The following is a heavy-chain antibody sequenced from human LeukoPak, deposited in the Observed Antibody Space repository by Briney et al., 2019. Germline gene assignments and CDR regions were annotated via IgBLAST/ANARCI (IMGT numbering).Heavy chain of an antibody. J-gene: IGHJ4*02. CDR3: ARGGLWCSTSCYTPRDY. CDR1: GFTFSSYS. D-gene: IGHD2-2*02. Sequence: PGGSLRLSCAASGFTFSSYSMNWVRQAPGKGLEWVSSISSSSSYIYYADSVKGRFTISRDNAKNSLYLQMNSLRAEDTAVYYCARGGLWCSTSCYTPRDYWGQGTLVTVSS. V-gene: IGHV3-21*01. CDR2: ISSSSSYI.